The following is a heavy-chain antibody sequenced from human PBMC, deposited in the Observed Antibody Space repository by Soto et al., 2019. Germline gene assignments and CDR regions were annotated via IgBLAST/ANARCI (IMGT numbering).Heavy chain of an antibody. Sequence: PGGSLRLSCAASGFSFSSYAMHWVRQAPGKGLEWVAVISYDGSNKYYADSVKGRFTISRDNSKNTLYLQMNSLRAEDTAVYYCARVPNLITMIVDYYFDYWGQGTLVTVSS. D-gene: IGHD3-22*01. CDR2: ISYDGSNK. CDR3: ARVPNLITMIVDYYFDY. V-gene: IGHV3-30-3*01. CDR1: GFSFSSYA. J-gene: IGHJ4*02.